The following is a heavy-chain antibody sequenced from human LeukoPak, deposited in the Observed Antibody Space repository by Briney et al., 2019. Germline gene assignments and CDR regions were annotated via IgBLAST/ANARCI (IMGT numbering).Heavy chain of an antibody. CDR2: IGGSSGST. D-gene: IGHD1-26*01. J-gene: IGHJ4*02. CDR3: ARAGSIRFDY. Sequence: GGSLRLSCAASGFTFNSYAMSWVRQAPGKGLEWVSGIGGSSGSTYYADSLKGRFTISRDNSKNTLYLQMNSLRSEDTAVYYCARAGSIRFDYWGQGTLVTVSS. V-gene: IGHV3-23*01. CDR1: GFTFNSYA.